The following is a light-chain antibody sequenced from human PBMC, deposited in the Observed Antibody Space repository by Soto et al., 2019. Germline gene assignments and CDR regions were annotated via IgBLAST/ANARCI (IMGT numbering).Light chain of an antibody. V-gene: IGKV3-20*01. CDR2: GAS. J-gene: IGKJ1*01. CDR1: QSVSSSY. CDR3: RQYDWSPWT. Sequence: EIVLTQSPGTLSSSPGERATLSCRASQSVSSSYLAWYQQKPGQAPRLLIYGASSRATGIPDRFSGGGSGTDFTLTISRLEPEDFAVYFCRQYDWSPWTFGQGTEVEIK.